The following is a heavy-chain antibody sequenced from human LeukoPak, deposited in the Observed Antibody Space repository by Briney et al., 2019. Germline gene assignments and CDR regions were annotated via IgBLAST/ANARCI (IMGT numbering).Heavy chain of an antibody. D-gene: IGHD6-13*01. Sequence: GGSLRLSCAASGLIVSSNYMTWVRQAPGKGLEWVSIIHTNGNTYYADSVKARFTISRDNSKNTLYLQMNSLRTEDTAVYYCASSRTAASSNWFDPWGQGTLVTVSS. V-gene: IGHV3-53*01. CDR2: IHTNGNT. J-gene: IGHJ5*02. CDR3: ASSRTAASSNWFDP. CDR1: GLIVSSNY.